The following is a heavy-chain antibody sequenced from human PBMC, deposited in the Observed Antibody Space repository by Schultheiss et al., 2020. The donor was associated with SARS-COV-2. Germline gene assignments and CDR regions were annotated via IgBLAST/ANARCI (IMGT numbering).Heavy chain of an antibody. CDR1: GFTFSSYG. CDR3: ARGGSPHFDGMDV. CDR2: ISYDGSNK. D-gene: IGHD2/OR15-2a*01. J-gene: IGHJ6*02. Sequence: GGSLRLSCAASGFTFSSYGMHWVRQAPGKGLEWVAVISYDGSNKYYADSVKGRFTISRDNSKNTLYLQMNSLRAEDTAVYYCARGGSPHFDGMDVWGQGTTVTVSS. V-gene: IGHV3-30*03.